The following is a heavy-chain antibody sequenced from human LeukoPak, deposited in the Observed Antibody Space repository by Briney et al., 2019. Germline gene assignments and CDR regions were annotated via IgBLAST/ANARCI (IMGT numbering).Heavy chain of an antibody. CDR3: ARENYGGNSIDAFDI. D-gene: IGHD4-23*01. Sequence: GGSLRLSCAASGFTFSSYWMSWVRQAPGKGLEWVANIRQDGSEKYYVDSVKGRFTISRDNAKNSLYLQMNSLRAEDTAVYYCARENYGGNSIDAFDIWGQGTMVTVSS. V-gene: IGHV3-7*01. J-gene: IGHJ3*02. CDR2: IRQDGSEK. CDR1: GFTFSSYW.